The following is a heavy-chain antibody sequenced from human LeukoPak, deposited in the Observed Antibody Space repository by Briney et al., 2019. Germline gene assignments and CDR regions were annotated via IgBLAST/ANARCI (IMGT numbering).Heavy chain of an antibody. D-gene: IGHD6-19*01. CDR2: SIPIGTP. J-gene: IGHJ3*02. Sequence: SETLSLPSTAPVAPFRGYYWSWTRHPPGKGLKWFGVSIPIGTPNNNPSLKSRVTMSVDTSKNQFSLKLSSVTAADTAVYYCARGPPLAEYSSGWLRQGLDAFDIWGQGTMVTVSS. V-gene: IGHV4-4*07. CDR3: ARGPPLAEYSSGWLRQGLDAFDI. CDR1: VAPFRGYY.